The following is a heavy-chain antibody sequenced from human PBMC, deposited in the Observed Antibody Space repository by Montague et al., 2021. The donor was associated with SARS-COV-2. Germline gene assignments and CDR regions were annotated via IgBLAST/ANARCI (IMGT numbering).Heavy chain of an antibody. Sequence: SETLSLTCTVSGGSISSSSYYWGWIRQPPGKGLERIGYISDSGSTNYNPSLTSRVTMSVDTSKNQFSLKVNAVTAADTAVYYCARHYSATLPAVYWGQGTLVTVSS. V-gene: IGHV4-61*05. CDR1: GGSISSSSYY. CDR3: ARHYSATLPAVY. CDR2: ISDSGST. J-gene: IGHJ4*02. D-gene: IGHD2-15*01.